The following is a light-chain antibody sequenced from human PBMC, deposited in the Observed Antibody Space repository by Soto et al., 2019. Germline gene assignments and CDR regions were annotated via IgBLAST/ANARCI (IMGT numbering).Light chain of an antibody. CDR2: GAS. J-gene: IGKJ2*01. CDR1: QHINNY. CDR3: QKYDNLPYT. V-gene: IGKV1-33*01. Sequence: DVQMTQSPSSLSASVGDRVTITCQASQHINNYLNWYQQKTGKAPKLLIYGASNLETGVPSRFSGSGSGTYFTFTISSLQPEDIATYYCQKYDNLPYTFGQGTKLEIK.